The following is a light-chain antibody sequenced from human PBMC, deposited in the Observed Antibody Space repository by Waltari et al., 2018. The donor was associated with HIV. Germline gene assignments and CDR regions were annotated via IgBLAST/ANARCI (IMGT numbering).Light chain of an antibody. J-gene: IGKJ2*01. CDR3: QQRQNQYI. CDR2: DTS. CDR1: QGISDY. V-gene: IGKV3D-11*01. Sequence: IVLVQSPATLSLSPGERAPLFCRASQGISDYLAWYQQKAGQPPRLLIFDTSNRATGVPARFSGSGSGTDFTLTISSLEPGDSAVYYCQQRQNQYIFGQGTTLEIK.